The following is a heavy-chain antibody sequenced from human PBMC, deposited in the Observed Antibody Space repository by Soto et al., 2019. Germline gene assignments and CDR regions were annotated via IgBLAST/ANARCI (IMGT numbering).Heavy chain of an antibody. CDR1: GFTFSSYA. CDR2: ISGSGGST. J-gene: IGHJ5*02. V-gene: IGHV3-23*01. Sequence: GGSLRLSCAASGFTFSSYAMSWVRQAPGKGLEWVSAISGSGGSTYYADSVKGRFTISRDNSKNTLYLQMNSLRAEDTAVYYCAKDAGGNSRPNWFDPWGQGXLVTVYS. CDR3: AKDAGGNSRPNWFDP. D-gene: IGHD2-21*02.